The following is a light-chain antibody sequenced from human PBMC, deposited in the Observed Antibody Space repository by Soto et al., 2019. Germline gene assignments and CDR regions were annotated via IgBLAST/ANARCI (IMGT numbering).Light chain of an antibody. CDR2: KAT. CDR1: QSIGSG. CDR3: QQYTDFQYT. J-gene: IGKJ2*01. V-gene: IGKV1-5*03. Sequence: DIQMTQSPSTLSASVGDEVTTTCRASQSIGSGLAWYQQKPGKAPKLLIYKATNLQTGVPSRFSGSGSGTDFSLTISSLQRVDSATYYCQQYTDFQYTFGQGTKVDIK.